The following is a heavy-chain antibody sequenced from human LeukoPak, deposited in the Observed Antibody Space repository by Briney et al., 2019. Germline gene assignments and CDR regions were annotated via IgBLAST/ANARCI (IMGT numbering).Heavy chain of an antibody. Sequence: ASVKVSCKASGYTFTSYGINWVRQATGQGLEWMGWMNPNSGNTGYAQKFQGRVTMTRNTSISTAYMELSSLRSEDTAVYYCARARLQLGWFDPWGQGTLVTVSS. CDR1: GYTFTSYG. CDR2: MNPNSGNT. D-gene: IGHD4-11*01. V-gene: IGHV1-8*01. J-gene: IGHJ5*02. CDR3: ARARLQLGWFDP.